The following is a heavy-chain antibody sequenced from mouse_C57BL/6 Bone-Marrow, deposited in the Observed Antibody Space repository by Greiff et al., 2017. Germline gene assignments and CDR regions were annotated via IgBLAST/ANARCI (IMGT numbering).Heavy chain of an antibody. CDR1: GYTFTSYW. J-gene: IGHJ2*01. D-gene: IGHD1-2*01. Sequence: VQLQQPGAELVRPGTSVKLSCKASGYTFTSYWMHWVKQRPGQGLEWIGVIDPSDSYTNYNQKFKGKATLTVDTSSSTAYMQLSSLTSEDSAVYYCARKVPLLRYFDYWGQGTTRTVSS. CDR3: ARKVPLLRYFDY. V-gene: IGHV1-59*01. CDR2: IDPSDSYT.